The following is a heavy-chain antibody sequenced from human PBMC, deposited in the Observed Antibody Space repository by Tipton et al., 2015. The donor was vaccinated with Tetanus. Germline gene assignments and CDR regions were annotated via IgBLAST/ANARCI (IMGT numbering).Heavy chain of an antibody. CDR2: IYFSGRT. J-gene: IGHJ4*02. CDR3: ARDQARGARGWNYFDS. CDR1: GGSLSRGGYY. Sequence: GLVKPSQTLSLTCTVSGGSLSRGGYYWTWIRQNPGKGLEWIGDIYFSGRTYYNPSLKSRVTISVDTSKNQFSLRLNSVTAADTAVYYCARDQARGARGWNYFDSWGQGTLVTVSS. V-gene: IGHV4-31*03. D-gene: IGHD6-6*01.